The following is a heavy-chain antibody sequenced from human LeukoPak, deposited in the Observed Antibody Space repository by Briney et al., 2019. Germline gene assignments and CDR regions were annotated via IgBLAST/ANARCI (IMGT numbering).Heavy chain of an antibody. CDR3: AKDRDPTRDGYNFGGFDY. CDR1: GFIFRNYA. CDR2: ISSSGDST. V-gene: IGHV3-23*01. D-gene: IGHD5-24*01. J-gene: IGHJ4*02. Sequence: QTGGSLRLSCVASGFIFRNYAMTWVRQAPGKGLEWVSGISSSGDSTYYADSVKGRFTISRDNSKNTLYLQMNSLRAEDTAVYYCAKDRDPTRDGYNFGGFDYWGQGTLVTVSS.